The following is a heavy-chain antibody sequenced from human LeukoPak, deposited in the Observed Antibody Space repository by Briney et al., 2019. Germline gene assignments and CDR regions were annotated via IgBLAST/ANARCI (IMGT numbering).Heavy chain of an antibody. D-gene: IGHD2-21*01. CDR2: INNNNGNT. J-gene: IGHJ4*02. Sequence: ASVKVSSMDSGYTFIDFGTCGVEQAPGQGLEWMGYINNNNGNTNYAQKFQGRGTMTTDTSTRTAYMDLRSLRSDDTAVYYCARDRAVVLVAAPGSSGDQG. CDR1: GYTFIDFG. CDR3: ARDRAVVLVAAPGSS. V-gene: IGHV1-18*01.